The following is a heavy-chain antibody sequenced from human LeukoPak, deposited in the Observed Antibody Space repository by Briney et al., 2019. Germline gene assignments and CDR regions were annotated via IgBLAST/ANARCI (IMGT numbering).Heavy chain of an antibody. D-gene: IGHD6-13*01. CDR3: ARVLGDRYSSSWYYFDY. Sequence: ASVKVSCKASGYTFTSYAMHWVRQAPGQRLEWMGWINAGNGNTKYSQKFQGRVTITRDTSASTAYMELGSLRSEDTAVYYCARVLGDRYSSSWYYFDYWGQGTLVTVSS. J-gene: IGHJ4*02. CDR2: INAGNGNT. CDR1: GYTFTSYA. V-gene: IGHV1-3*01.